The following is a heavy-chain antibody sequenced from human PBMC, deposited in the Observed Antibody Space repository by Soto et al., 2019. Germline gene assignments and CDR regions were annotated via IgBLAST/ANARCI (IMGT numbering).Heavy chain of an antibody. D-gene: IGHD6-13*01. Sequence: SETLSLTCAVSGGPISEKYWNWVRQPPGKGLEWIGLIFANGHTDYNPSLKSRVTMSVDASKNQFSLRLTSMTAADTAIYYCVASLAASGLNWLDPWGRGTLVTVSS. J-gene: IGHJ5*02. CDR2: IFANGHT. CDR3: VASLAASGLNWLDP. V-gene: IGHV4-4*07. CDR1: GGPISEKY.